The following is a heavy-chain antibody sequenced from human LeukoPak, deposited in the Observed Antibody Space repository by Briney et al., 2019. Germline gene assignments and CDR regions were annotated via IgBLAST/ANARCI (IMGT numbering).Heavy chain of an antibody. Sequence: SGTLSLACTVSGGSISSYYWSWIRQPPGKGLEWIGYIYYSGSTNYNPSLKSRVTISVDTSKNQFSLKLSSVTAADTAVYYCARGEVWFDPWGQGTLVTVSS. J-gene: IGHJ5*02. CDR2: IYYSGST. CDR3: ARGEVWFDP. D-gene: IGHD3-16*01. CDR1: GGSISSYY. V-gene: IGHV4-59*01.